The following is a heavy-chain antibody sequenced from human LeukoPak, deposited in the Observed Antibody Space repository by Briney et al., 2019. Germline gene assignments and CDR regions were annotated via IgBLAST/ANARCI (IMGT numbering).Heavy chain of an antibody. V-gene: IGHV3-30*02. CDR1: GFTFSSYG. CDR3: ARDREQQLASLYDY. J-gene: IGHJ4*02. Sequence: GGSLRLSCAAAGFTFSSYGMHWVRQAPGKGLGWVAFIRYDGSNKYYADSVKGRFTISRDNSKNTLYLQMNSLRAEDTAVYYCARDREQQLASLYDYWGQGTLVTVSS. D-gene: IGHD6-13*01. CDR2: IRYDGSNK.